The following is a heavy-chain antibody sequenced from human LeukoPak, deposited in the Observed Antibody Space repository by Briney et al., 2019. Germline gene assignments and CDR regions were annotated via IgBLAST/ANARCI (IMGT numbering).Heavy chain of an antibody. CDR3: ARDQDGYNLFDY. D-gene: IGHD5-24*01. CDR2: IWYDGSEK. Sequence: GGSLKLSCAASGFTFGHYGMYWVRQAPGKGLEWVAIIWYDGSEKFYADSVQGRFTISRDNSKDTLYLQMNSLRLDDTGVYYCARDQDGYNLFDYWGQGTLVTVSS. CDR1: GFTFGHYG. J-gene: IGHJ4*02. V-gene: IGHV3-33*07.